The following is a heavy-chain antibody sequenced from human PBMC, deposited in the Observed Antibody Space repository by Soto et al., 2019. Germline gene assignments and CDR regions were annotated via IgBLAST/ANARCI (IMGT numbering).Heavy chain of an antibody. Sequence: QVQLQESGPGLVKPSQTLSLTCTVSGGSISSGNYYWSWIRQRRGKGLEWIGFISYSGTTHYSASLRSRVSISVDTSKNQFSLDLSSVTAADTAVYYCATMGTPVTGLYYFDYWGQGTLVTVSS. CDR2: ISYSGTT. V-gene: IGHV4-30-4*01. CDR3: ATMGTPVTGLYYFDY. CDR1: GGSISSGNYY. J-gene: IGHJ4*02. D-gene: IGHD4-17*01.